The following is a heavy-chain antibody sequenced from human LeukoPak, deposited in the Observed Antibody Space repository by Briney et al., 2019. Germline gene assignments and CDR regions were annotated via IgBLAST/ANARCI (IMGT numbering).Heavy chain of an antibody. CDR2: IYTSGST. V-gene: IGHV4-4*07. D-gene: IGHD3-10*01. CDR3: ARDSGSGSSFVFFL. Sequence: SETLSLTCTVSGGSISSYYWSWIRQPAGKGLEWIGRIYTSGSTNYNPSLKSRVTMSVDTSKNQFSLKLSSMTAADTAVYYCARDSGSGSSFVFFLWGQGTLVTVSS. CDR1: GGSISSYY. J-gene: IGHJ4*02.